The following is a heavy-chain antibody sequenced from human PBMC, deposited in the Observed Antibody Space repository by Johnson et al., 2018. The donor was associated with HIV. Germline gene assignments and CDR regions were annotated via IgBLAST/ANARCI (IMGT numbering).Heavy chain of an antibody. CDR2: IYSGGST. CDR3: ARDRVGATAFDI. Sequence: VQLVESGGGLVQPGGSLRLSCAASGFTVSRNYMSWVRQAPGKGLEWVSVIYSGGSTYHADSVKGRFTISRDNSKNTVYLQMNSLRGEDTAVYYCARDRVGATAFDIWGQGTMVTVSS. J-gene: IGHJ3*02. V-gene: IGHV3-66*01. D-gene: IGHD1-26*01. CDR1: GFTVSRNY.